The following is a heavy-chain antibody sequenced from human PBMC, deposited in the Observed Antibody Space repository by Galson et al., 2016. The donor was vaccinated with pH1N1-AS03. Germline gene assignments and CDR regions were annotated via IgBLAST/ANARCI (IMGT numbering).Heavy chain of an antibody. CDR1: GYSISSGYY. CDR3: ARVGKYFDFWSGYSDFDY. CDR2: IYHSGST. D-gene: IGHD3-3*01. Sequence: LSLTCAVSGYSISSGYYWGWIRQPPGKGLERIGRIYHSGSTYYNPSLMSRVTISVDTSKNRFSLKVTSVTAADTAVYYCARVGKYFDFWSGYSDFDYWGQGTLVTVSS. V-gene: IGHV4-38-2*01. J-gene: IGHJ4*02.